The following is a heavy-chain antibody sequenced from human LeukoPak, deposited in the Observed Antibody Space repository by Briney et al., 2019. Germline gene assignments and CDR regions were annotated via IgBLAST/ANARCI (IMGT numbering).Heavy chain of an antibody. V-gene: IGHV3-7*05. CDR3: ARYGMGVIKAFDT. CDR1: GFTFSNYW. J-gene: IGHJ3*02. CDR2: IKQDGSEK. Sequence: GGSLRLSCAASGFTFSNYWMSWVRQAPGKGLEWVANIKQDGSEKYYVDSVKGRFTISRDNAKNSMYLQMNSLRADDTAVYYCARYGMGVIKAFDTWGQGTMVTVSS. D-gene: IGHD3-10*01.